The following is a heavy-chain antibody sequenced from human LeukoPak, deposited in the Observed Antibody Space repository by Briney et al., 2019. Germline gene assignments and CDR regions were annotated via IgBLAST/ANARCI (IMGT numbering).Heavy chain of an antibody. D-gene: IGHD5-18*01. CDR3: AGVQIWLRGSFDY. CDR1: GFTFSDYY. J-gene: IGHJ4*02. Sequence: GGSLRLSCAASGFTFSDYYMIWIRQAPGKGLEWVSYIGTSGSPTYYADSVKGRFTISRDNAKSSLYLQMNSLRAEDTAVYYCAGVQIWLRGSFDYWGQGSLVTVSS. V-gene: IGHV3-11*04. CDR2: IGTSGSPT.